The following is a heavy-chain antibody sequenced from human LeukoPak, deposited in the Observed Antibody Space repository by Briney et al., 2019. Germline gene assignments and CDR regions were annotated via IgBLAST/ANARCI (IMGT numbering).Heavy chain of an antibody. Sequence: GGSLRLSCAASGFTFSSYGMHWVRQAPGKGLEWVAVISYDGSNKYYADSVKGRFTISRDNSKNTLYLQMNSLRAEDTAVYYCAKLAKYSSSWPFDYWGQGTLVTVSS. V-gene: IGHV3-30*18. J-gene: IGHJ4*02. CDR2: ISYDGSNK. CDR1: GFTFSSYG. CDR3: AKLAKYSSSWPFDY. D-gene: IGHD6-13*01.